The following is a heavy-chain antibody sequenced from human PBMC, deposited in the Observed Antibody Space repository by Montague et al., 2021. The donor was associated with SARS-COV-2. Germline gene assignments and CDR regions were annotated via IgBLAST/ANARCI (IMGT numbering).Heavy chain of an antibody. Sequence: SETLSLTCTVSGDSISSYYWSWIRQPPGKGLEWIGYIYYTGSVNYNPSLKSRVTISVDTSKNQLSLKLSSVTAADTAVYYCARGSGDYWGQGTLVTVSS. J-gene: IGHJ4*02. CDR1: GDSISSYY. CDR2: IYYTGSV. CDR3: ARGSGDY. D-gene: IGHD7-27*01. V-gene: IGHV4-59*01.